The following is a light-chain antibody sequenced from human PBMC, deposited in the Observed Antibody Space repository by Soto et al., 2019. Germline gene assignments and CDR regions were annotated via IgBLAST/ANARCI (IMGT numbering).Light chain of an antibody. Sequence: QSVLTQPASVSGSPGQSITISCTGANSDVGRYNLISWYQQRPGKAPQLIIYEADKRPSGVSKRFSGSKSGNTASLTISGLQADDEADYHCCSYGGYSTFVIFGGGTKLTVL. CDR3: CSYGGYSTFVI. J-gene: IGLJ2*01. CDR1: NSDVGRYNL. V-gene: IGLV2-23*02. CDR2: EAD.